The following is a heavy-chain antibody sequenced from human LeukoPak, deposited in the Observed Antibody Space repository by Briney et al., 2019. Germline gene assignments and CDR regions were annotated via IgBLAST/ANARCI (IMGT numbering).Heavy chain of an antibody. CDR3: ATSNYYYDRSGSLEY. D-gene: IGHD3-22*01. J-gene: IGHJ4*02. Sequence: SVKVSCKASGGTFSSYAISWVRQAPGQGLEWMGGIIPIFGTANYAQKFQGRVTITTDESTSTAYMELSSLRSEDTAVYYCATSNYYYDRSGSLEYWGQGTLVTVSS. CDR2: IIPIFGTA. V-gene: IGHV1-69*05. CDR1: GGTFSSYA.